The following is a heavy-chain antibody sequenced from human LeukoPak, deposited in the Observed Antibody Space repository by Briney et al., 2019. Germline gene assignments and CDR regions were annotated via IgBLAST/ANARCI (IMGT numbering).Heavy chain of an antibody. D-gene: IGHD3-3*01. Sequence: SETLSLTCTLSGASISSGSYFWSWVRQPAGKALEWIGRFHTSGGTNYNPSLESRVTISVDTSKNQFSLKLTSVTAADTAVYYCASTVFGVTYNWFDPWGQGTLVTVSS. CDR1: GASISSGSYF. CDR2: FHTSGGT. J-gene: IGHJ5*02. CDR3: ASTVFGVTYNWFDP. V-gene: IGHV4-61*02.